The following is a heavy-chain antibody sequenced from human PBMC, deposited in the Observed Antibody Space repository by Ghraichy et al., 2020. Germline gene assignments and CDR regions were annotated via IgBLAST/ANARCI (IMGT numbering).Heavy chain of an antibody. V-gene: IGHV3-48*03. CDR2: MNSAGNII. CDR1: GFTFGSYE. CDR3: ASVGLRDCGGDCNNWLDP. Sequence: GGSLRLSCAASGFTFGSYEMNWVRQAPGMGLERVSYMNSAGNIIYYADSVKGRFTISRDNAKNSLFLQMNSLRAEDTAVYYCASVGLRDCGGDCNNWLDPWGQGSLVTV. J-gene: IGHJ5*02. D-gene: IGHD2-21*02.